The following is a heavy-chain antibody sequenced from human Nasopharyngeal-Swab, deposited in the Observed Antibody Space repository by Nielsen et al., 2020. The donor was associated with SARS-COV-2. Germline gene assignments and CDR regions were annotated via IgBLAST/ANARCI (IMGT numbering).Heavy chain of an antibody. Sequence: GGSLRLSCVASTFTFSSDAMSWVRQAPGKGLVWVSTLTNDGRHTYHADSLEGWFTISRDNSRNTLYLQMSNLRPEDTAVYYCVKHTGNFYGSSDFWGQGTLVTVSS. J-gene: IGHJ4*02. V-gene: IGHV3-23*01. CDR2: LTNDGRHT. D-gene: IGHD3-10*01. CDR1: TFTFSSDA. CDR3: VKHTGNFYGSSDF.